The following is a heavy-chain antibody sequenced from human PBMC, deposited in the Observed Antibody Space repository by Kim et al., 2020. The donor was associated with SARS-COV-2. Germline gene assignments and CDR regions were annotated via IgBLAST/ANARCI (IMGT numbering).Heavy chain of an antibody. CDR3: ARRVTIITTNAFDI. J-gene: IGHJ3*02. Sequence: SPSFQGQVSISADKSISTAYLQWSSLKASDTAMYYCARRVTIITTNAFDIWGQGTMVTVSS. D-gene: IGHD3-22*01. V-gene: IGHV5-51*01.